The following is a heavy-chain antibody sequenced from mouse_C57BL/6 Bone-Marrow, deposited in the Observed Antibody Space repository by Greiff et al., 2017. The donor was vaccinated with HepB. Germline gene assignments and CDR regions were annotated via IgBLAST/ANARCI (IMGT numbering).Heavy chain of an antibody. Sequence: VQLKQSGAELARPGASVKLSCKASGYTFTSYGISWVKQRTGQGLEWIGEIYPRSGNTYFNEKFKGKATLTADKSSSTAYMELRSLTSEDSAVYFCARSGRGFAYWGQGTLVTVSA. J-gene: IGHJ3*01. CDR3: ARSGRGFAY. V-gene: IGHV1-81*01. CDR1: GYTFTSYG. CDR2: IYPRSGNT.